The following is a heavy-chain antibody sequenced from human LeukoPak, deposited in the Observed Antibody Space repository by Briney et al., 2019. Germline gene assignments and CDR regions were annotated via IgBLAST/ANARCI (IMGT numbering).Heavy chain of an antibody. J-gene: IGHJ4*02. Sequence: SVKVSCKASGGTFSSYAISWVRQAPGQGLEWMGGIIPIFGTANYAQKFLGRVTITADESTSTAYMELSSLRSEDTAVYYCASNGDYLDLFDYWGQGILVTVSS. V-gene: IGHV1-69*13. D-gene: IGHD4-17*01. CDR2: IIPIFGTA. CDR3: ASNGDYLDLFDY. CDR1: GGTFSSYA.